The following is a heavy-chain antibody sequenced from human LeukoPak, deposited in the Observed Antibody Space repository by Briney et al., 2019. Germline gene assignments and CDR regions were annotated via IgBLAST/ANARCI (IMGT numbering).Heavy chain of an antibody. V-gene: IGHV1-18*01. CDR3: AREVPYDTNVYYQPFDY. CDR1: GYTFTTYN. Sequence: ASVKVSCKASGYTFTTYNINWVRQAPGQGLEWMGWISGNNGNTNYAQKLQGRVTMTTDTSTSTAYMELRSLRADDSAVYYCAREVPYDTNVYYQPFDYWGQGTLVTVSS. D-gene: IGHD3-22*01. J-gene: IGHJ4*02. CDR2: ISGNNGNT.